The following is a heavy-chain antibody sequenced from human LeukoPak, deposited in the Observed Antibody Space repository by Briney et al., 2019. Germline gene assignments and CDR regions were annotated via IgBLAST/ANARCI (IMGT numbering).Heavy chain of an antibody. J-gene: IGHJ4*02. CDR1: GGSISSGNYY. CDR3: ARDVRTSSGYYFSLDY. D-gene: IGHD3-22*01. Sequence: PSETLSLTCTVSGGSISSGNYYWSWIRQHPGKGLEWIGYIYYRGSTYYNPSLKSRVTISVDTSKNQFSLKLSSVTAADTAVYYCARDVRTSSGYYFSLDYWGQGTLVTVSS. CDR2: IYYRGST. V-gene: IGHV4-31*03.